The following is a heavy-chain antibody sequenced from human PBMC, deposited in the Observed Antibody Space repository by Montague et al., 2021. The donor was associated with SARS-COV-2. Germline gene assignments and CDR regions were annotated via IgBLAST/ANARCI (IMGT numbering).Heavy chain of an antibody. CDR2: TYYSGST. CDR3: ARVEGVFGGITLFDY. Sequence: SETLSLTCTVSGASMRSYYWTWVRQSPGKGLEWIGYTYYSGSTSYAPSLKSRLTMTVDMSANQVSLTLMSVTAADSAVYYCARVEGVFGGITLFDYWGQGFLVSVSS. D-gene: IGHD3-16*01. J-gene: IGHJ4*02. V-gene: IGHV4-59*01. CDR1: GASMRSYY.